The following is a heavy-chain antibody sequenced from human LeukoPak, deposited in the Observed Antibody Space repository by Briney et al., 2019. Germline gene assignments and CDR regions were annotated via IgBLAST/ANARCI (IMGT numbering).Heavy chain of an antibody. J-gene: IGHJ5*02. Sequence: SETLSLTCTVSGGSISDSNYYWGWIRQPPGKGLEWIANIYYSGSAYYSPSLKSRVTVSIDTSKNQFSLKLNSVTAADTAVYYCARQSTIAAARIDPWGQGTLVTVSS. CDR1: GGSISDSNYY. CDR2: IYYSGSA. V-gene: IGHV4-39*01. D-gene: IGHD6-25*01. CDR3: ARQSTIAAARIDP.